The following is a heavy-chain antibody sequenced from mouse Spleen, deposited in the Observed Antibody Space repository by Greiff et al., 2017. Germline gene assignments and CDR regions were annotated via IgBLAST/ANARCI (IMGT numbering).Heavy chain of an antibody. CDR3: VWEAY. CDR2: ITYDGSN. Sequence: EVKLQESGPGLVKPSQSLSLTCSVTGYSITSGYYWNWIRQFPGNKLEWMGYITYDGSNNYNPSLKNRISITRDTSKNQFFLKLNSVTTEDTATYYCVWEAYWGQGTLVTVSA. V-gene: IGHV3-6*01. D-gene: IGHD4-1*01. J-gene: IGHJ3*01. CDR1: GYSITSGYY.